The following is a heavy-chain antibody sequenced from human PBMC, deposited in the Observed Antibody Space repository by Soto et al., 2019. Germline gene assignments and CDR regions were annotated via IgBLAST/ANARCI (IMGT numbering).Heavy chain of an antibody. V-gene: IGHV3-53*02. CDR1: GFTVNTNY. J-gene: IGHJ5*02. CDR3: ARDKS. Sequence: EVQLVETGGGLIQPGGSLRLSCAASGFTVNTNYMGWVRQAPGKGLEWVSLIYSGDSTYYTDSVKGRFTISRDSSKNTLYLQRSSLRAEVTAVYYCARDKSWGPGTLVTVSS. CDR2: IYSGDST.